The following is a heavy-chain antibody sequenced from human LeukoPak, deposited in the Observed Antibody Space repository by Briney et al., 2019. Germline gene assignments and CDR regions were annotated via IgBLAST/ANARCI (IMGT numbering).Heavy chain of an antibody. Sequence: GGSLRLSCAASGFTFSSYSMNWVRQAPGKGLEWVSYISSSSSTIYYADSVKGRFTISRDNAKNSLYLQMNSLRAEDTAVYYCARDRLSYSGSYSDYWGQGTLVTVSS. D-gene: IGHD1-26*01. CDR2: ISSSSSTI. V-gene: IGHV3-48*01. CDR3: ARDRLSYSGSYSDY. CDR1: GFTFSSYS. J-gene: IGHJ4*02.